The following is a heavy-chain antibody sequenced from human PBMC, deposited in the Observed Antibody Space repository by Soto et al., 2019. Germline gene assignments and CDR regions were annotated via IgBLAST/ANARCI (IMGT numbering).Heavy chain of an antibody. Sequence: QVQLQESGPGLVKPSETLSLTCTVSGGSISSYYWSWIRQTPRKGLEWIGYIYYSGSTNYNPSLKSRVTISVDTSKNQFSLKLSSVTAAHTAVYYCARAPPRARTFPYYYYYYMDVWGKGTTVTVSS. CDR1: GGSISSYY. V-gene: IGHV4-59*01. D-gene: IGHD1-1*01. CDR3: ARAPPRARTFPYYYYYYMDV. J-gene: IGHJ6*03. CDR2: IYYSGST.